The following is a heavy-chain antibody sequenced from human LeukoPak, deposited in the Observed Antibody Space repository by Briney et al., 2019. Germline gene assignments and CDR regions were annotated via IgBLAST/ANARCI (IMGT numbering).Heavy chain of an antibody. J-gene: IGHJ5*02. Sequence: GGSLRLSCAASGFTFSSYEMNWVRQAPGKGLEWVSYISSSGSTIYYADSVKGRFTISRDNAKNSLYLQMNSLRAEDTAVYYCARVRAVTTPNWFDPWGQGTLVTVSS. D-gene: IGHD4-17*01. CDR3: ARVRAVTTPNWFDP. V-gene: IGHV3-48*03. CDR1: GFTFSSYE. CDR2: ISSSGSTI.